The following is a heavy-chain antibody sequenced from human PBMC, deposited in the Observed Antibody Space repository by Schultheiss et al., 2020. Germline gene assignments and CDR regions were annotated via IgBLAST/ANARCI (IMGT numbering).Heavy chain of an antibody. V-gene: IGHV4-61*02. Sequence: SETLSLTCAVSGGSISSGSYYWSWIRQPAGKGLEWIGRIYTSGSTNYNPSLKSRVTISVDTSKNQFSLKLSSVTAADTAVYYCARGRDRSSGWIPTYWGQGTLVTVSS. CDR2: IYTSGST. D-gene: IGHD6-19*01. CDR1: GGSISSGSYY. J-gene: IGHJ4*02. CDR3: ARGRDRSSGWIPTY.